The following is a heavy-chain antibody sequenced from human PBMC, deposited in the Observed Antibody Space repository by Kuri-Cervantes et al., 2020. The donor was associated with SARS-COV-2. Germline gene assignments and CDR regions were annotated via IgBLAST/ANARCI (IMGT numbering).Heavy chain of an antibody. V-gene: IGHV3-23*01. J-gene: IGHJ5*02. CDR2: ISYHGHDT. Sequence: GESLKISCAASGFTFSNYAMSWVRQAPGKGLEWVSVISYHGHDTYYADSVKGRFPISRDSSKDTLYLQMNSLRAEDKAIYYCAKGFMEIPPTRYYDPWGQGTLVTVSS. D-gene: IGHD3-10*01. CDR3: AKGFMEIPPTRYYDP. CDR1: GFTFSNYA.